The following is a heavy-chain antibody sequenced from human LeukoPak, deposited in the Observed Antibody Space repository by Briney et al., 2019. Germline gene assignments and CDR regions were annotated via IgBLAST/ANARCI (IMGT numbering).Heavy chain of an antibody. J-gene: IGHJ4*02. Sequence: SETLSLTSTVSDDSISGFYGTWIRQPPGKGLQYIGYVSYTGSTNYNPSLKSRVTISLDTSKNQFSLKLNSVTAADTAMYYCVRFSYYGDYAYWGQGTLVTVSS. CDR3: VRFSYYGDYAY. V-gene: IGHV4-59*01. CDR1: DDSISGFY. CDR2: VSYTGST. D-gene: IGHD4-17*01.